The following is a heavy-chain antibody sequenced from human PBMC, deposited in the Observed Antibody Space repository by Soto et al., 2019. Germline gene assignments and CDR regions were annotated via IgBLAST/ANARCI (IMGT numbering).Heavy chain of an antibody. CDR3: GRAEGSRAPLDY. CDR1: GFTFSSYG. Sequence: QVQLVESGGGVVQPGRSLRLSCAASGFTFSSYGMHWVRQAPGKGLEWVAVIWYDGSNKYYADSVKGRFTISRDNSKNALYLQMNSLGAEDAAVEYWGRAEGSRAPLDYWGQGTLVTVSS. D-gene: IGHD6-13*01. CDR2: IWYDGSNK. V-gene: IGHV3-33*01. J-gene: IGHJ4*02.